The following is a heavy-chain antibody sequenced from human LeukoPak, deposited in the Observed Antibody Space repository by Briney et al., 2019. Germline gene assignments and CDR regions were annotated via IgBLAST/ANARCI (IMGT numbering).Heavy chain of an antibody. Sequence: GRSLRPSCAASGFTFSSYGMHWVRNAPGPGMDRVAFIRYNGSNKYYGDSVKGRFTISRDNSKNTLYLQMNSLRAEDTAVYYCAKDYYDFWSGYYLDAFDIWGQGTMVTVSS. CDR1: GFTFSSYG. D-gene: IGHD3-3*01. V-gene: IGHV3-30*02. CDR2: IRYNGSNK. J-gene: IGHJ3*02. CDR3: AKDYYDFWSGYYLDAFDI.